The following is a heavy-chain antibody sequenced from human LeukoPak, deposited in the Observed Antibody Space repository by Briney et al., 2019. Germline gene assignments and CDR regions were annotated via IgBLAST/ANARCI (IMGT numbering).Heavy chain of an antibody. V-gene: IGHV4-31*03. J-gene: IGHJ3*02. CDR1: GGSIRSGAYF. D-gene: IGHD3-22*01. CDR3: ARERDSNYYDSRGYSDAFDI. CDR2: IHYIGSP. Sequence: SQTLSLTCTVSGGSIRSGAYFWSWIRQRPGKCLEWIGYIHYIGSPYYNPPLKTRITVSVDTTKNQFSLKLSSVTAADTAVYYCARERDSNYYDSRGYSDAFDIWGQGTMVTVSS.